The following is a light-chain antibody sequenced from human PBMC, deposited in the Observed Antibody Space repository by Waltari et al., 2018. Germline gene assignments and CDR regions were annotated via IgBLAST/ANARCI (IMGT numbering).Light chain of an antibody. CDR1: SCTFGSYHL. Sequence: QSALTQPASVSGSPGQSITIPCTGTSCTFGSYHLFPWYQHRPGKAPKLIIYGVSKRPSGVSNRFSGSKSGNTASLTISGLRTEDEADYYCCSYAGGSAFVFGTGTKITVL. V-gene: IGLV2-23*02. J-gene: IGLJ1*01. CDR2: GVS. CDR3: CSYAGGSAFV.